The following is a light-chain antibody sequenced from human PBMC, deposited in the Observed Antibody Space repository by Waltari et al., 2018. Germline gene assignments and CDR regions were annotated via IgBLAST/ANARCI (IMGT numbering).Light chain of an antibody. CDR2: DVS. CDR1: SSYVGGYYY. Sequence: QSALTQPASVSGSPGQSLTMSCTGTSSYVGGYYYVSWYQQYPGKAPKLMIYDVSQRPSGVSNRFSGSKSGNTASLTISGLQAEDEADYYCSSYTSSNTLVFGVGTKLTVL. J-gene: IGLJ3*02. CDR3: SSYTSSNTLV. V-gene: IGLV2-14*01.